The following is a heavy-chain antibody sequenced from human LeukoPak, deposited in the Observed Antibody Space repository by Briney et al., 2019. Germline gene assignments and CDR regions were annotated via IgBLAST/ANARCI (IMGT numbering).Heavy chain of an antibody. CDR2: INHSGST. V-gene: IGHV4-34*01. D-gene: IGHD6-6*01. J-gene: IGHJ6*03. CDR3: ARGLGPPTGAARQSPRYYYYYMDV. CDR1: GGSFSGYY. Sequence: SETLSLTCAVYGGSFSGYYWSWIRHPPAKGLEWIGEINHSGSTNNNPSLKSRVTISVDTSKNQFSLKLSSVTAADTAVYYCARGLGPPTGAARQSPRYYYYYMDVWGKGTTVTVSS.